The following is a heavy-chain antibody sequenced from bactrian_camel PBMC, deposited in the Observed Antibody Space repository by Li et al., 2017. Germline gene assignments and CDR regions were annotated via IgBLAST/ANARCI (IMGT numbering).Heavy chain of an antibody. J-gene: IGHJ4*01. Sequence: VQLVESGGGSVQAGGSLGLSCTASGYSSNTFCMGWFRRVPGLEREGVAGIGIDGRTAYADSVKGRFTISQDKAKKTLYLQMNSLKPEDTAMYYCAAGLLDSDCRPFNYWGQGTQVTV. CDR1: GYSSNTFC. CDR2: IGIDGRT. V-gene: IGHV3S9*01. D-gene: IGHD1*01. CDR3: AAGLLDSDCRPFNY.